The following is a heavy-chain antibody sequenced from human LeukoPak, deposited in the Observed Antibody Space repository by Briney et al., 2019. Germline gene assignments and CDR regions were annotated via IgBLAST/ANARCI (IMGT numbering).Heavy chain of an antibody. V-gene: IGHV4-34*01. CDR2: INHSGST. CDR3: AIAREGWFDP. Sequence: SETLSLTCTVSGGSISSYYWSWIRQPPGKGLEWIGEINHSGSTNYNPSLKSRVTISVDTSKNQFSLKLSSVTAADTAVYYCAIAREGWFDPWGQGTLVTVSS. J-gene: IGHJ5*02. CDR1: GGSISSYY.